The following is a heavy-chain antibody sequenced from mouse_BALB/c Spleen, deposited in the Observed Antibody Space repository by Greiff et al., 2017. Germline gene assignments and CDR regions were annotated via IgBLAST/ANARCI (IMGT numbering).Heavy chain of an antibody. D-gene: IGHD2-4*01. Sequence: QVQLQQSGAELVRPGASVTLSCKASGYTFTDYEMHWVKQTPVHGLEWIGAIDPETGGTAYNQKFKGKATLTADKSSSTAYMELRSLTSEDSAVYDCTRLRGLPVYAMDYWGQGTSVTVSS. CDR1: GYTFTDYE. CDR2: IDPETGGT. J-gene: IGHJ4*01. CDR3: TRLRGLPVYAMDY. V-gene: IGHV1-15*01.